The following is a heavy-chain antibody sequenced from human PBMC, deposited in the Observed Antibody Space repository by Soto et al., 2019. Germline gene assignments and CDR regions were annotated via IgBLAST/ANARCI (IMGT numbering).Heavy chain of an antibody. J-gene: IGHJ4*02. CDR1: GYTFSNYG. CDR3: ERERQWEPIPY. CDR2: VSAYNRNT. Sequence: QVQLVQSGAEVKRPGASVKVSCQTSGYTFSNYGVTWFRQAPGQGLEWVGWVSAYNRNTNYAQKFQYRVTSTTDTSTRTDYTDLRRLPSDETAVYFCERERQWEPIPYWGQGTQVTVSS. D-gene: IGHD1-26*01. V-gene: IGHV1-18*01.